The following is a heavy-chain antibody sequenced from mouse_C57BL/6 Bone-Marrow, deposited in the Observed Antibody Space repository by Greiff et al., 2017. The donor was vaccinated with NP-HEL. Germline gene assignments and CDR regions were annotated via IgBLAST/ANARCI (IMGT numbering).Heavy chain of an antibody. D-gene: IGHD2-4*01. CDR2: ISSGGSYT. CDR3: ASPYDYDVAWFAY. CDR1: GFTFSSYG. Sequence: EVQRVESGGDLVKPGGSLKLSCAASGFTFSSYGMSWVRQTPDKRLEWVATISSGGSYTYYPDSVKGRFTISSDNAKNTLSLQMSSLKSEDTAMYYCASPYDYDVAWFAYWGQGTLVTVSA. J-gene: IGHJ3*01. V-gene: IGHV5-6*01.